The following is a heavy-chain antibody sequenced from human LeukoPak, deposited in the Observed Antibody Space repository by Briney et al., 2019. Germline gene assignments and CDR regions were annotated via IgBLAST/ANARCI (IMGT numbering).Heavy chain of an antibody. Sequence: GGSLRLSCEASGFTFSSYGMNWVRQAPGKGLEWISYINGGGKTTYYADSVKGRFTISRDNARNSLYLQMNSLRADDTAVYYCGNTYYDLNLWGRGTLVTVSS. D-gene: IGHD3-22*01. CDR2: INGGGKTT. J-gene: IGHJ5*02. CDR3: GNTYYDLNL. V-gene: IGHV3-48*01. CDR1: GFTFSSYG.